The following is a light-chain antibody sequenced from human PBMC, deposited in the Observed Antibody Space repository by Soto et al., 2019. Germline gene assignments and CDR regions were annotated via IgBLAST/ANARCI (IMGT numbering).Light chain of an antibody. CDR1: QTISSNY. Sequence: EIVLTQSPGTLSLSPGERATLSCRASQTISSNYLAWYQQKPGQAPRLLIHGASTRAIGIPDRFSGSGSGADFILTISRLEPEDFAVYYCQQRYNWPRTFGQGTNVEIK. J-gene: IGKJ1*01. CDR3: QQRYNWPRT. CDR2: GAS. V-gene: IGKV3D-20*02.